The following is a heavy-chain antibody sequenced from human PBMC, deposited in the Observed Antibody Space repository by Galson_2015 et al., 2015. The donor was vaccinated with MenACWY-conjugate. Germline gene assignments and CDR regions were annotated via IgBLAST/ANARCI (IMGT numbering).Heavy chain of an antibody. Sequence: SLRLSCAASGFTVSNNYMTWVRQAPGKGLDWVSVIFSGSNTYYADSAKGRFTISRDDSKNTLFLQMNSLRADDTAVYYCARGGYAGNDYSYYFDYWGQGTQVTVSS. V-gene: IGHV3-66*01. J-gene: IGHJ4*02. CDR2: IFSGSNT. CDR1: GFTVSNNY. D-gene: IGHD1-1*01. CDR3: ARGGYAGNDYSYYFDY.